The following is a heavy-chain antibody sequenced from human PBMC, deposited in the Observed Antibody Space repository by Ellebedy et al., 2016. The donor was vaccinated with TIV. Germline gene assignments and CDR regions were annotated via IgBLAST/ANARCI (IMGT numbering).Heavy chain of an antibody. V-gene: IGHV4-59*01. J-gene: IGHJ4*02. CDR2: IYYIGIT. CDR3: AAYYGGRFDY. D-gene: IGHD4-23*01. CDR1: DGSISNFH. Sequence: MPSETLSLTCTVSDGSISNFHWSWIRQPPGKGLEFIGYIYYIGITNYNPYLESRVAISIDTSENQFSLRLSTVTAADTAVYYCAAYYGGRFDYWGQGTLVTVSS.